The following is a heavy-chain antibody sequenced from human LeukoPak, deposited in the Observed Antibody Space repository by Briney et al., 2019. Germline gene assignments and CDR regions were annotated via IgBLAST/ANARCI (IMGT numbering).Heavy chain of an antibody. CDR1: GFTFSSYA. CDR2: ISGSGGST. J-gene: IGHJ4*02. Sequence: PGRSLRLSCAASGFTFSSYAMSWVRQAPGKGLEWVSAISGSGGSTYYADSVKGRFTISRDNSKNTLYLQMNSLRAEDTAVYYCAKDSEEYSSSSFDYWGQGTLVTVSS. D-gene: IGHD6-6*01. V-gene: IGHV3-23*01. CDR3: AKDSEEYSSSSFDY.